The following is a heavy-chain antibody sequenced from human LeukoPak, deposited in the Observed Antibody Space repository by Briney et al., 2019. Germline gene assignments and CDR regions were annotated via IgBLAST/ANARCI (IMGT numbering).Heavy chain of an antibody. Sequence: ASVKVSCKASGYTFTAYYMHWVRQAPGQGLEWMGWINPNSGGINYAQKFQGRVTLTRDTSISTAYMELIRLKSDDTAVYYCARGSHSSGYYSYTYYFDYWGQGTLVTVSS. D-gene: IGHD3-22*01. CDR3: ARGSHSSGYYSYTYYFDY. J-gene: IGHJ4*02. V-gene: IGHV1-2*02. CDR1: GYTFTAYY. CDR2: INPNSGGI.